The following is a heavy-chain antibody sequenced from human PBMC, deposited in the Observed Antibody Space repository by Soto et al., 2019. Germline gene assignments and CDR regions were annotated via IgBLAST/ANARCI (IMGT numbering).Heavy chain of an antibody. CDR2: VNAGNGHT. CDR1: GYIFSMYV. J-gene: IGHJ4*02. D-gene: IGHD3-10*01. Sequence: QVQLVQSGAEVKNPGDSVKVSCKASGYIFSMYVMHWVRQAPGQRLEWMGWVNAGNGHTEYSQKLQGRVTITRDTSASTAYMELSSLRSDDTAVYYCSRDHFYGLGIYNYFDSWGQGTLVTVSS. CDR3: SRDHFYGLGIYNYFDS. V-gene: IGHV1-3*01.